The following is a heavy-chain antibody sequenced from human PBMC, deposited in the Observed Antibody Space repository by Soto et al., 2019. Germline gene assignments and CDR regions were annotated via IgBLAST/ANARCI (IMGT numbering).Heavy chain of an antibody. CDR2: IYYSGST. J-gene: IGHJ6*02. Sequence: SETLSLTCTVSGGSISGYYWSWIRQPPGKGLEWIGYIYYSGSTNYNPSLKSRLTISVDTSKNRFSLKLTSVTAADTAVYYCARVHLPYSHGYYYYGMDVWGRGTTVTVSS. CDR1: GGSISGYY. V-gene: IGHV4-59*01. CDR3: ARVHLPYSHGYYYYGMDV. D-gene: IGHD4-4*01.